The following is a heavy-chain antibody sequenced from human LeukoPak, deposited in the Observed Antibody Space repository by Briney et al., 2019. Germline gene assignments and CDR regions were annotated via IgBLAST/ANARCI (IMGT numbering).Heavy chain of an antibody. CDR1: GFTFSSYS. Sequence: PGGSLRLSCAASGFTFSSYSMNWVRQAPGKGLEWVSYISSSSSTIYYADSVKGRFTISRDNAKNSLYLQMNSLRAEDTAVYYCARADIAAAGIKGYMDVWGKGTTVTVSS. CDR2: ISSSSSTI. V-gene: IGHV3-48*04. D-gene: IGHD6-13*01. J-gene: IGHJ6*03. CDR3: ARADIAAAGIKGYMDV.